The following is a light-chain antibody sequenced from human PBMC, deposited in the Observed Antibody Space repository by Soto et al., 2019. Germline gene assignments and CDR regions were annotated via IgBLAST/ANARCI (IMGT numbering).Light chain of an antibody. CDR2: YDS. J-gene: IGLJ2*01. V-gene: IGLV3-21*04. Sequence: SYDLTQPPSVSVAPGKTASITCGGNNIGSKSVHWYQQKPGQAPVLVIYYDSDRPSGIPERFSGSNSGNTATLTISRVEAGDEADYYCQVWDNSSDHVVFGGGTKLTVL. CDR3: QVWDNSSDHVV. CDR1: NIGSKS.